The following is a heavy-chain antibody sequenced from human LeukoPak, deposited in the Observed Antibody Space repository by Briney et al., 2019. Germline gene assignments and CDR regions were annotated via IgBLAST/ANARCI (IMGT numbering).Heavy chain of an antibody. CDR2: ASYSGST. CDR1: GGAISNTSYY. CDR3: ARVPAHEDGGLMDLFDY. J-gene: IGHJ4*02. Sequence: SETLSLTCTVSGGAISNTSYYWGWIRQPPGNGLEWIGSASYSGSTYYNPSLKSRVTISVDTSKNHFSLNLSSVTAADTAVYYCARVPAHEDGGLMDLFDYWGQGTLVTVSS. V-gene: IGHV4-39*02. D-gene: IGHD3-16*01.